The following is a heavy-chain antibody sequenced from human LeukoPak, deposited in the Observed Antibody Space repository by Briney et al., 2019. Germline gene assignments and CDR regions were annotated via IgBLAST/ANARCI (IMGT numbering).Heavy chain of an antibody. CDR3: ARRASLMGASDF. CDR2: VYPGDSDT. D-gene: IGHD1-26*01. V-gene: IGHV5-51*01. J-gene: IGHJ4*02. Sequence: GESLKISCKGSGYTFTNYWIGWVRQMPGKGLEWMGIVYPGDSDTSYSPSFQGQVTTSADKSINTAYLQWSSLRASDTAMYFCARRASLMGASDFWGQGTLVTVSS. CDR1: GYTFTNYW.